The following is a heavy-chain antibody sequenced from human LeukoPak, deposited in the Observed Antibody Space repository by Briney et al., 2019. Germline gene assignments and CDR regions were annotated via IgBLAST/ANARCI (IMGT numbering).Heavy chain of an antibody. J-gene: IGHJ4*02. D-gene: IGHD3-9*01. V-gene: IGHV3-53*01. CDR1: GFTFSSNY. Sequence: GGSLRLSCAASGFTFSSNYMSWVRQAPGKGLEGVSVIYSGGSTYYSDSVKGRFTISRDNSKNTLYLQMNSLRAEDTAVYYCARGVTGYYYYFDYWGQGTLVTVSS. CDR2: IYSGGST. CDR3: ARGVTGYYYYFDY.